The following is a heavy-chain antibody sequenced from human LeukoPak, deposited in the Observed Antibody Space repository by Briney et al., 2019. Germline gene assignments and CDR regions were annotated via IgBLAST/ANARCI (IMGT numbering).Heavy chain of an antibody. CDR3: ARPSIAAARIDAVDI. D-gene: IGHD6-13*01. CDR1: GYSISSGYY. J-gene: IGHJ3*02. Sequence: SETLSLTCAVSGYSISSGYYWGWIRQPPGKGLEWIGSIYHSGSTYYNPSLKSRVTISVDTSKNQFSLKLSSVTAADTAVYYCARPSIAAARIDAVDIWGQGTMVTVSS. V-gene: IGHV4-38-2*01. CDR2: IYHSGST.